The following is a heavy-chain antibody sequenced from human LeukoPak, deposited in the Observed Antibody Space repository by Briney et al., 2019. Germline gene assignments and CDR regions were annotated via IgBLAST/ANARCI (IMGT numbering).Heavy chain of an antibody. V-gene: IGHV3-53*05. CDR1: GVSVSDSF. J-gene: IGHJ5*02. CDR2: LYNDGRT. D-gene: IGHD6-6*01. CDR3: AKDALRLYSSSSGDWFDP. Sequence: GGSLRLSCAASGVSVSDSFISWVRQTPGKGLEWVSVLYNDGRTFYADSVKGRFTISRDNSKNTLYLQMNSLRAEDTAVYYCAKDALRLYSSSSGDWFDPWGQGTLVTVSS.